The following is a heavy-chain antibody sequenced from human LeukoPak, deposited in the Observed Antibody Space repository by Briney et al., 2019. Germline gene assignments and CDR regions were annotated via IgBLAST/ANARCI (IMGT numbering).Heavy chain of an antibody. D-gene: IGHD5-18*01. CDR2: INPNRGGT. CDR1: GYTFTGYY. V-gene: IGHV1-2*02. CDR3: ARDIVMVTYWFDP. J-gene: IGHJ5*02. Sequence: ASVKVSCTASGYTFTGYYMHWVRQAPGQGLEWMGWINPNRGGTNYAQKFQGRVSMTRDTSISTAYMALSRLRSDGAAVYYCARDIVMVTYWFDPWGQGTLVSVCS.